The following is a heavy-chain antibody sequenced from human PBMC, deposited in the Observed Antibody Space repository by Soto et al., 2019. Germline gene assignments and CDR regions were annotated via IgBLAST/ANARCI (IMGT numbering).Heavy chain of an antibody. D-gene: IGHD1-7*01. CDR1: GGTFSSYA. CDR3: ARSNWNYDGGSNNWFDP. V-gene: IGHV1-69*01. J-gene: IGHJ5*02. Sequence: QVQLVQSGAEVKKPGSSVKVSCKASGGTFSSYAISWVRQAPGQGLEWMGGIIPIFGTANYAQKFQGRVTITADESTSTAYMELSSVRSEDTAVYYCARSNWNYDGGSNNWFDPWGQGTLVTVSS. CDR2: IIPIFGTA.